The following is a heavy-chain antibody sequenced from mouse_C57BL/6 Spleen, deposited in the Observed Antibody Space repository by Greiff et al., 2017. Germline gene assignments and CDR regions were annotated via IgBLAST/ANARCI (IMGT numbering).Heavy chain of an antibody. CDR2: INPNNGGT. CDR3: ARFYYFDY. Sequence: VQLQQSGPELVKPGASVKISCKASGYTFTDYYMNWVKQSHGKSLEWIGDINPNNGGTSYNQKFKGKATLTVDKSSSTAYMELRSLTSEDSAVXYCARFYYFDYWGQGTTLTVSS. J-gene: IGHJ2*01. CDR1: GYTFTDYY. V-gene: IGHV1-26*01.